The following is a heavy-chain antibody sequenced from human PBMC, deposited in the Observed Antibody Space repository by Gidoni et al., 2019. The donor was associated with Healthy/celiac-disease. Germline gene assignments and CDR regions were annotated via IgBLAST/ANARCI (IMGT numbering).Heavy chain of an antibody. CDR1: GFTFSIYG. D-gene: IGHD2-15*01. V-gene: IGHV3-33*08. CDR2: IWYDGSNK. CDR3: ARRAGYCSGGSCSYYFDY. Sequence: QVQLVESGGGVVQPGRSLRLSCAASGFTFSIYGLHWVRPAPGKGLEWVAVIWYDGSNKYYADTVKGRFTISRDNSKNTLYLQMNSLRAEDTAVYYCARRAGYCSGGSCSYYFDYWGQGTLVTVSS. J-gene: IGHJ4*02.